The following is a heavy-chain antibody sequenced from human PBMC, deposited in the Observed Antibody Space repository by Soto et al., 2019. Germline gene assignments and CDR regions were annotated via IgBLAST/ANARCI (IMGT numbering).Heavy chain of an antibody. CDR1: GGSISSGGYS. Sequence: SVPRSLACAVSGGSISSGGYSWSWIRQPPGKGLEWIGYIYHSGSTYYNPSLKSRVTISLDTSKSQFSLKLSSVTAADTAVYYCARGGNRIAVAANCFDPWAQGTLVPVSS. V-gene: IGHV4-30-2*01. CDR3: ARGGNRIAVAANCFDP. D-gene: IGHD6-19*01. J-gene: IGHJ5*02. CDR2: IYHSGST.